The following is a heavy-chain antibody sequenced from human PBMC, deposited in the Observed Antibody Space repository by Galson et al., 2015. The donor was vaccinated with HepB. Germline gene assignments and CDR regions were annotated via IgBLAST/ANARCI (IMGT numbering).Heavy chain of an antibody. J-gene: IGHJ6*02. V-gene: IGHV1-46*01. CDR1: GYTFTNYF. CDR3: ARGVGIQNDYLHFYYGMDL. D-gene: IGHD4-11*01. Sequence: SVKVSCKASGYTFTNYFMHWVRQAPGQGLEWMGIFNPSGAGTSYAQNFQGRVTMTRDTSTSTVYMELSSLRSEDTAVYYCARGVGIQNDYLHFYYGMDLWGQGTTVTVSS. CDR2: FNPSGAGT.